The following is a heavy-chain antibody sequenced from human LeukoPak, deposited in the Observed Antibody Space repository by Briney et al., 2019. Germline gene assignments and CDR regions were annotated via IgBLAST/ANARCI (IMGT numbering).Heavy chain of an antibody. D-gene: IGHD6-6*01. V-gene: IGHV3-7*01. CDR2: IKQDGSEK. Sequence: PGGSLRLSCAASGFPFSSYWMSWVRQAPGKGLEWVANIKQDGSEKYYVDSVKGRFTISRDNAKNSLYLQMNSLRAEDTAVYYCARFGGSSSLDYWGQGTLVTVSS. CDR1: GFPFSSYW. J-gene: IGHJ4*02. CDR3: ARFGGSSSLDY.